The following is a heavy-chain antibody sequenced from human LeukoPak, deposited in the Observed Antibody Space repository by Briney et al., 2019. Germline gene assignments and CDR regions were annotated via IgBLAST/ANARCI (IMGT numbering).Heavy chain of an antibody. CDR3: ARNHDYYDRSGYVN. Sequence: ASVKVSCKASGYTFTGYYMHWVRQAPGQGLEWMGWINPNSGGTNYAQKFQGRVTMTRDTSISTAYMELSRLRSDDTAVYYCARNHDYYDRSGYVNWGQGTLVTVSS. CDR1: GYTFTGYY. CDR2: INPNSGGT. D-gene: IGHD3-22*01. V-gene: IGHV1-2*02. J-gene: IGHJ4*02.